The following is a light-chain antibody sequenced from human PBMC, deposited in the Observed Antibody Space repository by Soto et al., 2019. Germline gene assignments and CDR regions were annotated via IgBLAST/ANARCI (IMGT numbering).Light chain of an antibody. CDR1: QIIYSW. CDR3: RPSLDYCRT. CDR2: KSS. J-gene: IGKJ1*01. V-gene: IGKV1-5*03. Sequence: DIQMTQSPSTLSASVGDSVTITCRASQIIYSWLAWYQQKPGNAPKLLIYKSSTVERGVPSRFSGSGSETEFPLTIHSLQPDDFAPYYCRPSLDYCRTFGQGTEVVIK.